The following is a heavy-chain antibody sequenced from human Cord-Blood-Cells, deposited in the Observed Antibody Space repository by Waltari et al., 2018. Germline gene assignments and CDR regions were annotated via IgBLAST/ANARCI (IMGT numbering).Heavy chain of an antibody. CDR2: IIPIFGTA. Sequence: QVQLVQHGAAVTKPGASVKVSCKASGGPFSSHAISWIRQAPGQGLEWMGGIIPIFGTANYAQKFQGRVTITADESTSTAYMELSSLRSEDTAVYYCARAPLSYSNFDYWGQGTLVTVSS. J-gene: IGHJ4*02. V-gene: IGHV1-69*01. CDR1: GGPFSSHA. D-gene: IGHD4-4*01. CDR3: ARAPLSYSNFDY.